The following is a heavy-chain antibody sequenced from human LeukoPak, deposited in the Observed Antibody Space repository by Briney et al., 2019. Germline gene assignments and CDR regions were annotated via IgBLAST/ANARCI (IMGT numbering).Heavy chain of an antibody. Sequence: GGSLRLSCAASGFTFSSYWMSWVRQAPGKGLEWVANIKQDGSGKYYVDSVKGRFTISRDNAKNSLYLQMNSLRAEDTAVYYCARGYSGYDSLGAFDIWGQGTMVTVSS. D-gene: IGHD5-12*01. CDR1: GFTFSSYW. V-gene: IGHV3-7*01. J-gene: IGHJ3*02. CDR2: IKQDGSGK. CDR3: ARGYSGYDSLGAFDI.